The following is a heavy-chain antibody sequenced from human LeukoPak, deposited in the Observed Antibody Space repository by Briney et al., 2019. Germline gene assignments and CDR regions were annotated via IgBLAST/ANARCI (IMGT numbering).Heavy chain of an antibody. J-gene: IGHJ4*02. CDR3: ARLGAVAGQADY. D-gene: IGHD6-19*01. V-gene: IGHV4-59*08. CDR2: IYYSGST. CDR1: GGSISSYY. Sequence: SETLSLTCTVSGGSISSYYWSWIRQPPGKGLEWIGYIYYSGSTNYNPSLKSRVTISVDTSKNRFSLKLSSVTAADTAVYYCARLGAVAGQADYWGQGTLVTVSS.